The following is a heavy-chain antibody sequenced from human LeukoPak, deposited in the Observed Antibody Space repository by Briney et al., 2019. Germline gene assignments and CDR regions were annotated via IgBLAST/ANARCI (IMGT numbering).Heavy chain of an antibody. J-gene: IGHJ4*02. CDR2: INSDGSST. CDR3: ARENDRYYYDSSGRD. D-gene: IGHD3-22*01. Sequence: GGSLRLSCAASGFTFSSYWMHWVRQAPGKGLVWVSRINSDGSSTSYADSVKGRFTISRGNAKNTLYLQMNSLRAEDTAVYYCARENDRYYYDSSGRDWGQGTLVTVSS. V-gene: IGHV3-74*01. CDR1: GFTFSSYW.